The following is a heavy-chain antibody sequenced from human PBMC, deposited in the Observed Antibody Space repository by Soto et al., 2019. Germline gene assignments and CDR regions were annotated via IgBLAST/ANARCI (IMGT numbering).Heavy chain of an antibody. CDR2: IYNGGTT. CDR1: GGSISSYY. J-gene: IGHJ5*02. D-gene: IGHD3-3*02. V-gene: IGHV4-59*04. CDR3: ASPKIAFYNWFDP. Sequence: PSETLSLTCTVSGGSISSYYWSWIRQPPDKGLEWIGHIYNGGTTYNNPSLGSRVTISVDTSKNQFSLKLTSVTAADTAVYYCASPKIAFYNWFDPWGQGTLVTVSS.